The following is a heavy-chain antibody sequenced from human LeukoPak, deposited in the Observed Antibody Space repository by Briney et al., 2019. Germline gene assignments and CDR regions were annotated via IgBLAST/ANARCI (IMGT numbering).Heavy chain of an antibody. Sequence: GGSLRLSCAASGFTFSSYGMHWVRQAPGKGLEWVAFIRYDGSNKYYADSVKGRFTISRDNAKNSLYLQMNSLRAEDTAVYYCARGPIPDYWGQGTLVTVSS. CDR3: ARGPIPDY. D-gene: IGHD2-2*02. CDR2: IRYDGSNK. V-gene: IGHV3-30*02. J-gene: IGHJ4*02. CDR1: GFTFSSYG.